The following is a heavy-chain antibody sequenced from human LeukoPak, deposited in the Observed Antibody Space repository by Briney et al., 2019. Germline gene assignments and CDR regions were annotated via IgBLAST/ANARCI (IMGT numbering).Heavy chain of an antibody. J-gene: IGHJ4*02. CDR2: VHLSGRT. Sequence: SETLSLTCGVSGGSISSTNWWTWVCQPPGEGLEWIGEVHLSGRTNYNPSLESQVTMSVDMSENHISLKLTSVTAADTAVYYCAREGGPYRPLDYSGQGTLVTVSS. CDR3: AREGGPYRPLDY. V-gene: IGHV4-4*02. CDR1: GGSISSTNW.